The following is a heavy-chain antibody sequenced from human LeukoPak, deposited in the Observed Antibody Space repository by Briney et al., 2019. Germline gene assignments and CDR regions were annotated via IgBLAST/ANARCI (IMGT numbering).Heavy chain of an antibody. J-gene: IGHJ4*02. V-gene: IGHV4-61*08. D-gene: IGHD3-3*01. CDR3: AKDLVFGVVMPLDY. Sequence: SETLSLTCTVSGGSISSGGYYWSWIRQPPGKGLEWIGYIYYSGSTNYNPSLKSRVTISVDTSKNQFSLKLSSVTAADTAVYYCAKDLVFGVVMPLDYWGQGTLVTVSS. CDR1: GGSISSGGYY. CDR2: IYYSGST.